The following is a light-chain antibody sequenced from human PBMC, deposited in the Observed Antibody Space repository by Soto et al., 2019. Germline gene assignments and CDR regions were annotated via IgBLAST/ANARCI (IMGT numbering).Light chain of an antibody. Sequence: SQATLSVSPGDRATLSCRASQTVGSNLAWYQQKPGQAPRLLIYGASNRATGIPDRFSGSGSGTDFTLTISRLEPEDFAVYYCQQRSNWPLTFGGGTKVDIK. CDR3: QQRSNWPLT. J-gene: IGKJ4*01. CDR1: QTVGSN. CDR2: GAS. V-gene: IGKV3-11*01.